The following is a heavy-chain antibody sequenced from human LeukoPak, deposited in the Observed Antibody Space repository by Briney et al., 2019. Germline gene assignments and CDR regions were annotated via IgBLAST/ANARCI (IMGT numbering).Heavy chain of an antibody. J-gene: IGHJ4*02. V-gene: IGHV3-30-3*01. CDR2: ISYDGSNK. D-gene: IGHD3-22*01. Sequence: GGSLRLSCAASGFTFSSYAMHWVRQAPGKGLEWVAAISYDGSNKYYADSVKGRFTISRDNSKNTLYLQMNSLRAEDTAVYYCARGRTYYYDSSGPITGDYWGQGTLVTVSS. CDR1: GFTFSSYA. CDR3: ARGRTYYYDSSGPITGDY.